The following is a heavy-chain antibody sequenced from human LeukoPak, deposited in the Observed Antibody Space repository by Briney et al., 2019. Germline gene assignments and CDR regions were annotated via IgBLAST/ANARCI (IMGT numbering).Heavy chain of an antibody. J-gene: IGHJ4*02. CDR2: IKQDGSEQ. V-gene: IGHV3-7*01. D-gene: IGHD6-13*01. CDR3: AGFPHHYSSIF. Sequence: PGGSLRLSCAASGFTFRNYWMNWVRQAPGKGLEWVANIKQDGSEQYYVDSVKGRFTISRDNAKNSLYLQMNSLGAEDTAVYYCAGFPHHYSSIFWGQGTLVTVSS. CDR1: GFTFRNYW.